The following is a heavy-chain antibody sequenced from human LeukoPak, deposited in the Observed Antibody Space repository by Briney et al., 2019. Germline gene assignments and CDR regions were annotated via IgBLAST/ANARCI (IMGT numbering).Heavy chain of an antibody. CDR2: ISAYNGNT. CDR3: ARDVDYYGSGSNDY. CDR1: GYTFTSYG. J-gene: IGHJ4*02. D-gene: IGHD3-10*01. Sequence: GASVKVSCKASGYTFTSYGISWVRQAPGQGLEWMGWISAYNGNTNYAQKLQGRVTMTTDTSTSTAYMELSSLRSEDTAVYYCARDVDYYGSGSNDYWGQGTLVTVSS. V-gene: IGHV1-18*01.